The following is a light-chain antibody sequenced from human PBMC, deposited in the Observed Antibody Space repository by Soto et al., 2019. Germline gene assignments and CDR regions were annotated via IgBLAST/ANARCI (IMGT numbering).Light chain of an antibody. Sequence: QSALTQPASVSGSPGQSITISCTGTSSDVGSYNLVSWYQQHPGKDPKLMIYEVSKRPSGVTNRFSGSKSGNTASLTISGLHAEDEADYYCCSYAGTSTLVFGTGTKLTVL. V-gene: IGLV2-23*02. J-gene: IGLJ1*01. CDR2: EVS. CDR1: SSDVGSYNL. CDR3: CSYAGTSTLV.